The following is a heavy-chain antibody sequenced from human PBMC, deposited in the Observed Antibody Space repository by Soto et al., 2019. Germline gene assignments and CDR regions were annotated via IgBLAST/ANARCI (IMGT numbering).Heavy chain of an antibody. V-gene: IGHV3-48*03. CDR1: GFTFSSYE. J-gene: IGHJ6*02. CDR3: ARVQTAMVTGDYYYGMDV. D-gene: IGHD5-18*01. CDR2: ISSSGSTI. Sequence: VQLVESGGGLVQPGGSLRLSCAASGFTFSSYEMNWVRQAPGKGLEWVSYISSSGSTIYYADSVKGRFTISRDNAKNSLYLQMNSLRAEDTAVYYCARVQTAMVTGDYYYGMDVWGQGTTVTVSS.